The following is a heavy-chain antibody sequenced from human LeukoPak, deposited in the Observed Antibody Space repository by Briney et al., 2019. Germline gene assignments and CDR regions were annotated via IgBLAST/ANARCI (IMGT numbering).Heavy chain of an antibody. V-gene: IGHV4-39*01. Sequence: SETLSRTCTVAGGSISSSSYYWGWIRQPPGQGLEWIGSIYYSGSTYYNPSLKSRVTISVDTSENHFSLKLRSVTAADTAVYYCAKHGELLSWFDPWGQGTQVTVSS. CDR1: GGSISSSSYY. CDR3: AKHGELLSWFDP. CDR2: IYYSGST. D-gene: IGHD1-26*01. J-gene: IGHJ5*02.